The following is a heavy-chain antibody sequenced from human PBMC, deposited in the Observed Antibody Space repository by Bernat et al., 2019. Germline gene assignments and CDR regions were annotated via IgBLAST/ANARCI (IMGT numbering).Heavy chain of an antibody. CDR2: IGTAGDT. CDR3: TRSHWNERRGGAFDI. Sequence: EVQLVESGGGLVQPGGSLRLSCSASGFTFSSYAMHWVRQATGKGLEWVSAIGTAGDTYYPGSVKGRFTISRENANNSLYHQMNSLRAGDTAVYYSTRSHWNERRGGAFDIWGQGKMVTVSS. J-gene: IGHJ3*02. D-gene: IGHD1-1*01. CDR1: GFTFSSYA. V-gene: IGHV3-13*04.